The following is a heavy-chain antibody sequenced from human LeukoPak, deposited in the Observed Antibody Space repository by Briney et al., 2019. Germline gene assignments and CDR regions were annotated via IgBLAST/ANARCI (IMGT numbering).Heavy chain of an antibody. CDR3: AREGWGYYFDF. J-gene: IGHJ4*02. D-gene: IGHD7-27*01. V-gene: IGHV4-59*01. CDR2: IYYSGTY. CDR1: GGSISSYY. Sequence: RTSETLSLTCTVSGGSISSYYWSWIRQPPGKGLEWIGYIYYSGTYNYNPSLKSRVTISVDTSKNQFSLKLSSVTAADTAVYYCAREGWGYYFDFWGQGTLVTVSS.